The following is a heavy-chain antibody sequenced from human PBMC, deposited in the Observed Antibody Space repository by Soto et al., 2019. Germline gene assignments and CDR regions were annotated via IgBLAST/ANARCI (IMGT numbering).Heavy chain of an antibody. J-gene: IGHJ4*02. CDR1: GGSISSYY. V-gene: IGHV4-59*01. CDR3: ARGLVAVDVPYYFDY. D-gene: IGHD6-19*01. CDR2: IYYSGST. Sequence: PSETLSLTCTVSGGSISSYYWSWIRQPPGKGLEGIGYIYYSGSTKYNPSHKSRVTISVDTSKNQFSLKLISVTAADTAVYYCARGLVAVDVPYYFDYWGQGTLVTVSS.